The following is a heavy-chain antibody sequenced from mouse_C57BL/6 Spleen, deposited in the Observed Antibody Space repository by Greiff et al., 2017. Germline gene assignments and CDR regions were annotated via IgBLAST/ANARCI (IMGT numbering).Heavy chain of an antibody. J-gene: IGHJ1*03. CDR1: GFTFSSYG. CDR2: ISSGGSYT. CDR3: ARQELVWYFDV. V-gene: IGHV5-6*01. Sequence: EVQVVESGGDLVKPGGSLKLSCAASGFTFSSYGMSWVRQTPDKRLEWVATISSGGSYTYYPDSVKGRFTISRDNAKNTLYLQMSSLKSEDTAMYYCARQELVWYFDVWGTGTTVTVSS. D-gene: IGHD4-1*01.